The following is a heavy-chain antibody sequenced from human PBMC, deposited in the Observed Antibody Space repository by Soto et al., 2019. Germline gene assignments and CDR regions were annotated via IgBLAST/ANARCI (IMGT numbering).Heavy chain of an antibody. J-gene: IGHJ6*02. Sequence: EVQLVESEGGLVQPGRSLRLSCAASGFTFDDYAMHWVRQAPGKGLEWVSGISWNSGTIGYADSVKGRFTISRDNAKNSLYLQMNSLRAEDTALYYCAKDASGGYCSGGSCYYYGMDVWGQGTTVTVSS. CDR2: ISWNSGTI. CDR3: AKDASGGYCSGGSCYYYGMDV. D-gene: IGHD2-15*01. V-gene: IGHV3-9*01. CDR1: GFTFDDYA.